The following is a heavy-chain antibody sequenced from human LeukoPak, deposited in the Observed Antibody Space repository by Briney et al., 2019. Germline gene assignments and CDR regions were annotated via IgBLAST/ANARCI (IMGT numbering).Heavy chain of an antibody. J-gene: IGHJ3*02. D-gene: IGHD2-2*01. V-gene: IGHV3-30-3*01. CDR1: GFTFSSYA. Sequence: SGRSLRLSCAASGFTFSSYAMHWVRQAPGKGLEWVAVISYDGSNKYYADSVKGRFTISRDNSKNTLYLQMNSLRAEDTAVYYCAKEYGSTSCYDAFDIWGQGTMVTVSS. CDR3: AKEYGSTSCYDAFDI. CDR2: ISYDGSNK.